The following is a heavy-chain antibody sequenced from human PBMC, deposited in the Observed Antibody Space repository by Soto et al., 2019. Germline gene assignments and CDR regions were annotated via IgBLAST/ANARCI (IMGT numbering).Heavy chain of an antibody. Sequence: ASVKVSCKASGYTFTRYYMHWVRQAPGQGLEWMGIINPSGGSTSYAQKFQGRVTMTRDASTSTVYMELSSLRSEDTAVYYCARDSRITIFGVGSLMDVWGQGTTVTVSS. CDR3: ARDSRITIFGVGSLMDV. CDR2: INPSGGST. CDR1: GYTFTRYY. J-gene: IGHJ6*02. V-gene: IGHV1-46*01. D-gene: IGHD3-3*01.